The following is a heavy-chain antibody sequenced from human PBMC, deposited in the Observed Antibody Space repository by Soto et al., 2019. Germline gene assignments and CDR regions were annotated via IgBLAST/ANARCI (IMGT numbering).Heavy chain of an antibody. J-gene: IGHJ6*02. CDR1: GVSLTSGNW. CDR3: ARLDADIVAKTYGMDV. CDR2: IFHDGTA. Sequence: SETLSLTCAVSGVSLTSGNWWTWVRQSPQRGLEYIGEIFHDGTANYYPSFERRVAMSVDTSRNQFSLKLTSVTAADTAVYYCARLDADIVAKTYGMDVWGQGTTVTVSS. D-gene: IGHD5-12*01. V-gene: IGHV4-4*02.